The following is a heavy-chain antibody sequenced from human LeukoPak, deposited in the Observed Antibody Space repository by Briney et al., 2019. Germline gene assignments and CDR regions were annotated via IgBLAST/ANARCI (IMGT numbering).Heavy chain of an antibody. CDR1: GFTFGDYA. Sequence: GGSLRLSCTVSGFTFGDYAMSWIRQAPGKGLEWVGFIRSKAYGETSDYAASVKGRVTSSRDDSKVLAYLQMNSLKTEDTAVYHCTRDRGAYNLSDSWGQGTLVTASS. V-gene: IGHV3-49*03. CDR3: TRDRGAYNLSDS. CDR2: IRSKAYGETS. J-gene: IGHJ4*02. D-gene: IGHD1-1*01.